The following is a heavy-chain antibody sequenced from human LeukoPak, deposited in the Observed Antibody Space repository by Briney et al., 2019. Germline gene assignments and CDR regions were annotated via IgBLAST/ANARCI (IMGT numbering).Heavy chain of an antibody. CDR1: RFTFTNYA. CDR3: AREPKNYDLWSGNGMDV. CDR2: ISHNGDRT. J-gene: IGHJ6*02. Sequence: GGSLTLSCAVSRFTFTNYAMHWVRQPPGKGLEYLSGISHNGDRTYYANSVEDRFTISRDNSKDTLNLQMGSLTAEDMAVYYCAREPKNYDLWSGNGMDVWGRGTTVTVSS. D-gene: IGHD3-3*01. V-gene: IGHV3-64*01.